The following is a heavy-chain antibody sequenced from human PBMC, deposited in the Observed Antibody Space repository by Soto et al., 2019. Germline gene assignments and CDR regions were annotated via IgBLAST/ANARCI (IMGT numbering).Heavy chain of an antibody. CDR1: GDSVSSGGYY. D-gene: IGHD3-22*01. CDR2: IYYSGST. CDR3: ARAYYYDSRRTDY. J-gene: IGHJ4*02. V-gene: IGHV4-31*11. Sequence: PSETLSLTCAVSGDSVSSGGYYWRWIRQHPGKGLEWIGYIYYSGSTYYNPSLKSRVTISVDTSKNQFSLKLSSVTAADTAVYYCARAYYYDSRRTDYWGQGTLVTVSS.